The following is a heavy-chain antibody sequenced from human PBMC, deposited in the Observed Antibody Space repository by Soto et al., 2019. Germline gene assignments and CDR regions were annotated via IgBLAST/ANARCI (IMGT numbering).Heavy chain of an antibody. CDR2: INTDGSIT. Sequence: EVQLVESGGGLVQPGGSLRLSCAASGLIFSNYKMHLVRQAPGKGLVWVSRINTDGSITDYADSVKGRFTVSRDNAKNTMYLQMNSLTADDTAVYYCARDTNGLHYWGQGTLVTVSS. D-gene: IGHD2-8*01. J-gene: IGHJ4*02. V-gene: IGHV3-74*01. CDR1: GLIFSNYK. CDR3: ARDTNGLHY.